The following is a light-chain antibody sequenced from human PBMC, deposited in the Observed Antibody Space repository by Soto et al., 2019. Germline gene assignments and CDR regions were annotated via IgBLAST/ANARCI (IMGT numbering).Light chain of an antibody. V-gene: IGKV3-20*01. CDR3: QQYGSSPRQT. CDR1: QYVGTR. CDR2: YTS. J-gene: IGKJ1*01. Sequence: EIVLTQSPAPLSSSPGETATLSCRASQYVGTRLAWYQHKPGQAPRLLIYYTSNRATGIPARFSGSGSGTDFTLTISRLEPEDFAVYYCQQYGSSPRQTFGQGTKVDIK.